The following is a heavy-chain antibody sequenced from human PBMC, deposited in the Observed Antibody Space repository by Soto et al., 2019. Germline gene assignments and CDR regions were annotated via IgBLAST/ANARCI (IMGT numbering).Heavy chain of an antibody. CDR2: INHSGST. J-gene: IGHJ3*02. CDR1: GGSFSGYY. D-gene: IGHD3-10*01. V-gene: IGHV4-34*01. CDR3: ARGQGKLYYYGSGDAFGI. Sequence: SETLSLTCAVYGGSFSGYYWSWIRQPPGKGLEWIGEINHSGSTNYNPSLKSRVTISVDTSKNQFSLKLSSVTAADTAVYYCARGQGKLYYYGSGDAFGIWGQGTMVTVSS.